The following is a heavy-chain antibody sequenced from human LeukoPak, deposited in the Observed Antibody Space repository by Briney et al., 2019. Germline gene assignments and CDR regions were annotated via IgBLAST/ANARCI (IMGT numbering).Heavy chain of an antibody. J-gene: IGHJ4*02. V-gene: IGHV3-33*08. Sequence: GGSLRLSCAASGFTFSSYGMHWVRQAPGKGLEWVAVIAYDGSRAFYADSVKGRFTISRDNSKNTMSVQVDDLRAEDTAVYYCTRYNNDHFDYWGQGTLVTVSS. CDR1: GFTFSSYG. CDR2: IAYDGSRA. CDR3: TRYNNDHFDY. D-gene: IGHD1-14*01.